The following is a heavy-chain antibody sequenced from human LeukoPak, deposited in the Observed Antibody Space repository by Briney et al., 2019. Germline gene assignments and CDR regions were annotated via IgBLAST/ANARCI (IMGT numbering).Heavy chain of an antibody. CDR1: GGTFSSYA. CDR3: AMGIHASSGPLDGF. Sequence: SVKVSCQASGGTFSSYAICGVRQAPGQGLEWMGGIIPIFGTANYAQKFQGRVTITADESTSTAYMELSSLRSEDTAVYYCAMGIHASSGPLDGFWGQGTLVTVSS. CDR2: IIPIFGTA. V-gene: IGHV1-69*01. J-gene: IGHJ4*02. D-gene: IGHD3-22*01.